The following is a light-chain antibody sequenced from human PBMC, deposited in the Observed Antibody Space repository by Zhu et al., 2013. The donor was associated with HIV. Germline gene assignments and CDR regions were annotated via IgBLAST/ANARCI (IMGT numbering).Light chain of an antibody. CDR1: QRVYSSY. V-gene: IGKV3-20*01. CDR3: HQYATSPRT. CDR2: GAS. J-gene: IGKJ1*01. Sequence: EIVLTQSPGTLSLSPGERATLSCRASQRVYSSYLAWYQQKPGQAPRLLIYGASSRATGIPDRFSGSGSGTDFTLTISRLEPEDFAVYYCHQYATSPRTFGQGPRWKS.